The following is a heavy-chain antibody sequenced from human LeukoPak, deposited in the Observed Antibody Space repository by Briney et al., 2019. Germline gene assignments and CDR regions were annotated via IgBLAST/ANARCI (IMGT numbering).Heavy chain of an antibody. CDR1: GGSISSGDYY. CDR3: ARVEYQLLYSFYFDY. D-gene: IGHD2-2*02. CDR2: IYYSGST. V-gene: IGHV4-30-4*08. J-gene: IGHJ4*02. Sequence: SQTLSLTCTGSGGSISSGDYYWSWIRQPPRKGLEWIGYIYYSGSTYYNPSLKSRVTISVDTSKNQFSLKLSSVTAADTAVYYCARVEYQLLYSFYFDYWGQGTLVTVSS.